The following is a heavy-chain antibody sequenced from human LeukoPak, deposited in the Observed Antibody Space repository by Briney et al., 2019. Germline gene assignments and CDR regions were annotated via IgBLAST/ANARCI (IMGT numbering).Heavy chain of an antibody. CDR3: AKDRRVFMAGRDGYNGY. CDR2: ISGSGDST. J-gene: IGHJ4*02. V-gene: IGHV3-23*01. CDR1: GFTFSTYA. D-gene: IGHD5-24*01. Sequence: PGGSLRLSCAASGFTFSTYAVNWVRQAPGKGLEWVSTISGSGDSTYYADSVKGRFTIPRDNSKNTLYLQMNSLRAEDTAVYYCAKDRRVFMAGRDGYNGYWGQGTLVTVSS.